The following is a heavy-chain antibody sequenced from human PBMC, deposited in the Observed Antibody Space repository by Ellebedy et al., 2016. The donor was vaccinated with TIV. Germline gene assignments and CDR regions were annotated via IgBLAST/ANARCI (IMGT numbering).Heavy chain of an antibody. Sequence: SVKVSXXASGGTFSSYAISWVRQAPGQGLEWMGGIIPIFGTANYAQKFQGRVTITADKSTSTAYMELSSLRSEDTAVYYCAREEVQLVFRAGFDPWGQGTLVTVSS. D-gene: IGHD6-6*01. J-gene: IGHJ5*02. CDR3: AREEVQLVFRAGFDP. CDR2: IIPIFGTA. CDR1: GGTFSSYA. V-gene: IGHV1-69*06.